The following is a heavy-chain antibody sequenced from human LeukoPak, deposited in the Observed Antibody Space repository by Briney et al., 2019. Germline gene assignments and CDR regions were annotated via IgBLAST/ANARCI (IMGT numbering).Heavy chain of an antibody. J-gene: IGHJ4*02. Sequence: SVKVSCKASGGTFSSYAISWVRQAPGQGLEWMGRIIPIFGTANYAQKFQGRVTITTDESTSTAYMELSSLRSEDTAVYYCARSTVVGPDPYYFDYWGQGTLVTVSS. V-gene: IGHV1-69*05. CDR1: GGTFSSYA. CDR3: ARSTVVGPDPYYFDY. CDR2: IIPIFGTA. D-gene: IGHD4-23*01.